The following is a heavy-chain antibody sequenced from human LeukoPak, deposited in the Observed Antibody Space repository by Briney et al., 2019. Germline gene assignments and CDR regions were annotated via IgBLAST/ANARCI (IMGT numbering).Heavy chain of an antibody. V-gene: IGHV4-38-2*02. CDR2: IYHSGST. CDR1: GYSISSGYY. J-gene: IGHJ5*02. D-gene: IGHD3-10*01. CDR3: ARDLAHYGSGTYWFDP. Sequence: SETLSLTCTVSGYSISSGYYWGWIRQPPGKGLEWIGSIYHSGSTYYNPSLKRRVTISVDTSKNQFSLKLSSVTAADTAVYYCARDLAHYGSGTYWFDPWGQGTLVTVSS.